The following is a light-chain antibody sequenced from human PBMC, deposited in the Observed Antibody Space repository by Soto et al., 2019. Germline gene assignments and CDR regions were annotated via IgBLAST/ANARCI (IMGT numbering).Light chain of an antibody. J-gene: IGKJ1*01. CDR1: QSVSSY. CDR2: DAS. Sequence: EIVLTQSPATLSLSPGERATLSCRASQSVSSYLAWYQQKPGQAPRLLIYDASNRATGIPARFSGRGSGTDFTLTISSLEPEYFAVYYCQQRSNWSGTFGQGTKVEIK. CDR3: QQRSNWSGT. V-gene: IGKV3-11*01.